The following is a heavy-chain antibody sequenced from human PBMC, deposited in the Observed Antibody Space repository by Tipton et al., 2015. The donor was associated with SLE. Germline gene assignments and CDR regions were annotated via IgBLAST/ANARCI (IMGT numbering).Heavy chain of an antibody. J-gene: IGHJ3*02. CDR2: IYHSGST. Sequence: TLSLTCTVSGYSISSGYYWGWIRQPPGKGLEWIGSIYHSGSTYYNPSLKSRATISVDTSKNQFSLKLSSVTAADTAVYYCASGELRLGELSWDAFDIWGQGTMVTVSS. CDR1: GYSISSGYY. V-gene: IGHV4-38-2*02. CDR3: ASGELRLGELSWDAFDI. D-gene: IGHD3-16*02.